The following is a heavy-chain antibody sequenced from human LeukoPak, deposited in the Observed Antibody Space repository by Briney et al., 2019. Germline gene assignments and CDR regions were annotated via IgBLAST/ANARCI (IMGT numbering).Heavy chain of an antibody. V-gene: IGHV1-2*02. CDR1: GHTFTGYH. Sequence: GASVKVSCKASGHTFTGYHMHWMRQAPGQGLEWMGWINPNSGGTNYAQKFQGRVTMTSDTSISTAYMELSSLRSDDTAVYYCARDFPFYYDSSGHYNADPSDYWGQGTLVTVSS. J-gene: IGHJ4*02. CDR2: INPNSGGT. D-gene: IGHD3-22*01. CDR3: ARDFPFYYDSSGHYNADPSDY.